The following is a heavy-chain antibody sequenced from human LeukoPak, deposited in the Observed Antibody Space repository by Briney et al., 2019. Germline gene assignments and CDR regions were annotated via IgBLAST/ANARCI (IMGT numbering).Heavy chain of an antibody. D-gene: IGHD6-6*01. J-gene: IGHJ5*02. CDR1: GFTFSSSA. CDR3: ASNPRRAYWFDP. V-gene: IGHV3-30-3*01. CDR2: ISYDGSNK. Sequence: PGTSLRLSCAASGFTFSSSAMHWVRQAPGKGLEWVAVISYDGSNKYYAGSVKGRFTISRDNSKNTLYVQMNSLRAEDTAVYYCASNPRRAYWFDPWGQGTLVTVSS.